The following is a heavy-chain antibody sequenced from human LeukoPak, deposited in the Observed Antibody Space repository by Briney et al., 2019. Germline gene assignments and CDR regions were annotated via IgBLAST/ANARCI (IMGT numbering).Heavy chain of an antibody. CDR3: ARSPEALIVVVPAAIALDFDY. CDR2: ISSSSSTI. D-gene: IGHD2-2*02. J-gene: IGHJ4*02. V-gene: IGHV3-48*01. Sequence: GGSLRLSCAASGFTFSSYSMTWVRQAPGKGLEWVSYISSSSSTIYYADSVKGRFTISRDNSKNTLYLQMNSLRAEDTAVYYCARSPEALIVVVPAAIALDFDYWGQGTLVTVSS. CDR1: GFTFSSYS.